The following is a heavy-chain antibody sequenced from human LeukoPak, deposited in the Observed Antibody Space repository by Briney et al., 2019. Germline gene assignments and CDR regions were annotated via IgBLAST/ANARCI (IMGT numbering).Heavy chain of an antibody. CDR3: ARDRDSSGWSVDY. CDR2: ISSSSSYI. J-gene: IGHJ4*02. CDR1: GFTFSSYS. Sequence: GGSLRLSCAASGFTFSSYSMNWVRQAPGKGLEWVSSISSSSSYIYYADSVKGRFTISRDNAKNSLYLQMNSLRAEDTAVYYCARDRDSSGWSVDYWGQGTLVTVSS. D-gene: IGHD6-19*01. V-gene: IGHV3-21*01.